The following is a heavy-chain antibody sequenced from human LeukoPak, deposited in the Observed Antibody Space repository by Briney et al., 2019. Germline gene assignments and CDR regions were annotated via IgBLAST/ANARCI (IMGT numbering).Heavy chain of an antibody. CDR3: ARVRWLVPSHFDY. V-gene: IGHV4-34*01. D-gene: IGHD6-19*01. J-gene: IGHJ4*02. CDR2: INHSGST. CDR1: GFTFSSYA. Sequence: GSLRLSCTVSGFTFSSYAMSWIRQPPGKGLEWIGEINHSGSTNYNPSLKSRVTISVDTSKNQFSLKLSSVTAADTAVYYCARVRWLVPSHFDYWGQGTLVTVSS.